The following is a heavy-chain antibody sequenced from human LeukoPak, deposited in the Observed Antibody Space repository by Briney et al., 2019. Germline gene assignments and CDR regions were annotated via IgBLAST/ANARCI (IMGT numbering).Heavy chain of an antibody. CDR2: ISSNGGST. D-gene: IGHD3-9*01. J-gene: IGHJ4*02. CDR1: GFTFSSYA. Sequence: PGGSLSLSCAASGFTFSSYAMHWVRQAPGKGLEYVSAISSNGGSTYYANSVKGRFTISRDNSKNTLYLQMGSLRAEDMAVYYCARAGRSDDILTGYYSPFDYWGQGTLVTVSS. CDR3: ARAGRSDDILTGYYSPFDY. V-gene: IGHV3-64*01.